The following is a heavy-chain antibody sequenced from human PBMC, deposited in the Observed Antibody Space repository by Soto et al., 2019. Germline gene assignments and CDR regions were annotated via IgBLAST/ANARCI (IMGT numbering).Heavy chain of an antibody. CDR1: GYSFTSYG. J-gene: IGHJ6*02. CDR2: IYPGDSDT. D-gene: IGHD1-26*01. CDR3: ARRSGDRSRSYGLDV. V-gene: IGHV5-51*01. Sequence: PGESLKISCKASGYSFTSYGIGWVRQMPGKGLEWMGIIYPGDSDTRYSPSFQGQVTISADKSISTAYLQWSSLKASDTAIYYCARRSGDRSRSYGLDVWGQGTTVTV.